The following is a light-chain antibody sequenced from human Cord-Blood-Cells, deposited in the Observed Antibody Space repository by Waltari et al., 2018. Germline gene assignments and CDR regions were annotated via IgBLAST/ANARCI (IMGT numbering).Light chain of an antibody. CDR1: QSVSSN. Sequence: EIVMTQSPATLSVSPGERATLSCRASQSVSSNLAWYQQKPGQAPRLLIYGASTRATVIPARFSGSGSGTEFTLTISSLQSEDFAVYCCQQYNNWPPLTFGGGTKVEIK. J-gene: IGKJ4*01. CDR2: GAS. V-gene: IGKV3-15*01. CDR3: QQYNNWPPLT.